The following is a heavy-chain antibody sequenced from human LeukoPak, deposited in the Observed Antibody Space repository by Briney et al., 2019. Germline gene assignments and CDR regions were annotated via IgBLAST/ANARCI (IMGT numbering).Heavy chain of an antibody. Sequence: GGSLRLSCAASGFTFSSYAMSWVRQAPGKGLEWVSAISGSGGSTYYADSVKGRFTISRDNSKNTLYLQMNSVRAEDTAVYYCAKDGDIVVVVAAVYFDYWGQGTLVTVSS. CDR1: GFTFSSYA. D-gene: IGHD2-15*01. J-gene: IGHJ4*02. V-gene: IGHV3-23*01. CDR2: ISGSGGST. CDR3: AKDGDIVVVVAAVYFDY.